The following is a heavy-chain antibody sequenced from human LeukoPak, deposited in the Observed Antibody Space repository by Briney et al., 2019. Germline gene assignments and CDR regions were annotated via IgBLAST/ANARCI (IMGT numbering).Heavy chain of an antibody. CDR2: IIPIFGTA. CDR1: GGTFSSHA. V-gene: IGHV1-69*05. J-gene: IGHJ4*02. CDR3: AIRYYYDSSGYPLFDY. Sequence: AASVKVSCKASGGTFSSHAISWVRQAPGQGLEWMGRIIPIFGTANYAQKFQGRVTITTDESTSTAYMELSSLRSEDTAVYYCAIRYYYDSSGYPLFDYWGQGTLVTVSS. D-gene: IGHD3-22*01.